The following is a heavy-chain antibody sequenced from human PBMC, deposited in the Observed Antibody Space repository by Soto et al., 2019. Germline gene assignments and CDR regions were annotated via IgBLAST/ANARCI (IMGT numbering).Heavy chain of an antibody. J-gene: IGHJ4*02. CDR2: ISSSSSYT. D-gene: IGHD4-17*01. CDR1: GFTFSDYY. Sequence: LSLSCAASGFTFSDYYMSWIRQAPGKGLEWVSYISSSSSYTNYADSVKGRFTISRDNAKNSLYLQMNSLRAEDTAVYYCARALTLGGDALDFWGQGTLVTVSS. CDR3: ARALTLGGDALDF. V-gene: IGHV3-11*06.